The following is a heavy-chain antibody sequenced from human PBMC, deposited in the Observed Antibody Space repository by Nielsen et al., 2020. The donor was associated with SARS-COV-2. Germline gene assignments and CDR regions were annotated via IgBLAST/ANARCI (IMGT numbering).Heavy chain of an antibody. CDR2: ISGKDDSK. V-gene: IGHV3-23*01. CDR1: GFPFNIFD. J-gene: IGHJ2*01. D-gene: IGHD4-17*01. Sequence: GESLKISCTASGFPFNIFDMSWVRQAPGKGLEWVSFISGKDDSKYYAESVKGRFTISRDNSKNTVYLQMNSLRAEDTALYHCATGGGDYGDYNYFDLWGRGTLVTVSS. CDR3: ATGGGDYGDYNYFDL.